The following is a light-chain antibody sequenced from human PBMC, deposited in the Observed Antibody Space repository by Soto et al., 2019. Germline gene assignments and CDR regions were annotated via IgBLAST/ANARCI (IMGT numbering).Light chain of an antibody. CDR2: DVT. CDR3: SSYTSSSTLCV. Sequence: QSALTQPASVSGSPGQSITISCTGSSNDVGLYNYVSWYQQHPGKAPKLVISDVTNRPSGVSDRFSGSKSGNTAFLTISGLQAEDEADYYCSSYTSSSTLCVFGTGTKLTVL. V-gene: IGLV2-14*03. J-gene: IGLJ1*01. CDR1: SNDVGLYNY.